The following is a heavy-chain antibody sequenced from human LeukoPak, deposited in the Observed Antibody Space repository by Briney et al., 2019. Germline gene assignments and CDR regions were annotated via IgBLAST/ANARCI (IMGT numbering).Heavy chain of an antibody. J-gene: IGHJ4*02. Sequence: GGSLKLSCAASGFTFSGSAMHWVRQASGKGLEWVGRIRSKANSHATAYAASVKGRFTISRDDSKNTAYLQMNSLKTEDTAVYYCTRLGSSGWLDYWGQGTLVTVSS. CDR2: IRSKANSHAT. D-gene: IGHD6-19*01. V-gene: IGHV3-73*01. CDR3: TRLGSSGWLDY. CDR1: GFTFSGSA.